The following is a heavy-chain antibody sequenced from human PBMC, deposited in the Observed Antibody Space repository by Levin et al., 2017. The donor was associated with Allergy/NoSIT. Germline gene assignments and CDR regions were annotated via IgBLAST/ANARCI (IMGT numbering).Heavy chain of an antibody. V-gene: IGHV4-39*01. CDR3: ARRGDPGEFGY. CDR1: GGSISSSSYY. Sequence: SETLSLTCTVSGGSISSSSYYWGWIRQPPGKGLEWIGSIYYSGSTYYNPSLKSRVTISVDTSKNQFSLKLSSVTAADTAVYYCARRGDPGEFGYWGQGTLVTVSS. J-gene: IGHJ4*02. CDR2: IYYSGST. D-gene: IGHD3-16*01.